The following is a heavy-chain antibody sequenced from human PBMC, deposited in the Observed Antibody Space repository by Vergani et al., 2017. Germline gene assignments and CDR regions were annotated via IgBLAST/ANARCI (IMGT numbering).Heavy chain of an antibody. CDR2: ISYDGSNK. Sequence: LEESGGGSVKPGGSLRLSCAASGFTFSSYGMHWVRQAPGKGLEWVAVISYDGSNKYYADSVKGRFTISRDNSKNTLYLQMNSLRAEDTAVYYCAKDWGGYCSSTSCSPGAAFDIWGQGTMVTVSS. CDR3: AKDWGGYCSSTSCSPGAAFDI. J-gene: IGHJ3*02. CDR1: GFTFSSYG. D-gene: IGHD2-2*01. V-gene: IGHV3-30*18.